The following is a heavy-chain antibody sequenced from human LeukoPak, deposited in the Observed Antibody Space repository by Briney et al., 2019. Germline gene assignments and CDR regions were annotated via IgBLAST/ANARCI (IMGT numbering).Heavy chain of an antibody. CDR1: GFTFSDYY. V-gene: IGHV3-23*01. CDR3: AKDRRWFHY. D-gene: IGHD4-23*01. CDR2: VTGSGDST. J-gene: IGHJ4*02. Sequence: GGSLRLSCAASGFTFSDYYMSWIRQAPGKGLECISGVTGSGDSTYYADSVKGRFTISRDNSRNTLYLQMNSLTAEDTAVYYCAKDRRWFHYWGQGTLVTVSS.